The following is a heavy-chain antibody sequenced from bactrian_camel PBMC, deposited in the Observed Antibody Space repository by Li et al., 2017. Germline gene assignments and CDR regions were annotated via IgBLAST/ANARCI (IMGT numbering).Heavy chain of an antibody. CDR2: ISTDGTT. V-gene: IGHV3S55*01. J-gene: IGHJ4*01. CDR3: AEVRGDYGVGFPPPCT. CDR1: GFTFDEDV. D-gene: IGHD4*01. Sequence: HVQLVESGGGSVQAGGSLRLSCVASGFTFDEDVMGWYRQTPGNVCELVASISTDGTTYYVESVKGRFTISQDRVKDSMWLQMDTLKPEDTSTYTCAEVRGDYGVGFPPPCTWGRGTQVTVS.